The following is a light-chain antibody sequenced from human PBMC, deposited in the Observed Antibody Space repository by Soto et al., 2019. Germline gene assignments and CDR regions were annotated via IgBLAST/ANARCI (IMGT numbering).Light chain of an antibody. J-gene: IGKJ5*01. Sequence: DIASTQSPRTVSLTPGERAPLSCRASQSVGSRFLAWYQQKPGQAPRLLISGTFSRATGIPDRFSGSGSGTDFTLTISRLEPEDFAVYYCQQYGSSLITCGQGTRRRL. CDR1: QSVGSRF. CDR3: QQYGSSLIT. CDR2: GTF. V-gene: IGKV3-20*01.